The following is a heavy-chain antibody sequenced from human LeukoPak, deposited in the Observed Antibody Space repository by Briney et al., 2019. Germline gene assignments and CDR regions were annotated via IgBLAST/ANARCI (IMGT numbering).Heavy chain of an antibody. CDR3: TRETNSPAYYDFWRGYYVPFDC. J-gene: IGHJ4*02. CDR2: MRSKPNNYAT. CDR1: GFTFSGSA. D-gene: IGHD3-3*01. Sequence: GGSLKLSCAASGFTFSGSAIHWVRQASGKGLEWVGRMRSKPNNYATTYSESLKGRFTIPRDDSKNTAYLQMNSLKTEDTAVYYCTRETNSPAYYDFWRGYYVPFDCWGQGTLVTVSS. V-gene: IGHV3-73*01.